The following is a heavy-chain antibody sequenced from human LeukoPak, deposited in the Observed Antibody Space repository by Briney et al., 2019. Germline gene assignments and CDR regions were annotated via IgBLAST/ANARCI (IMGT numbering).Heavy chain of an antibody. V-gene: IGHV1-8*01. Sequence: ASVKVSCKASGYTFIRRDINWVRQTPGRRLEWMGWMNPNTGATGYAQKFRDRVTMSANTSMSTAYLIMDRLTSDDTAVYFCVRGLFFPSDFSGQGTLVSVSS. CDR3: VRGLFFPSDF. CDR1: GYTFIRRD. J-gene: IGHJ4*02. CDR2: MNPNTGAT.